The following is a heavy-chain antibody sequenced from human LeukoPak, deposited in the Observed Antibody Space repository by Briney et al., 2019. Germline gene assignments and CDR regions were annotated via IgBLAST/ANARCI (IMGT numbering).Heavy chain of an antibody. CDR1: GFTFSSYA. J-gene: IGHJ4*02. Sequence: PGGSLRLSCAASGFTFSSYAMSWVRQAPGKGLKWVSANSGSGGSTYYADSVKGRFTISRDNSKNTLYLQMNSLRAEDTAVYYCASTGITMIVVAPDYWGQGTLVTVSS. V-gene: IGHV3-23*01. CDR3: ASTGITMIVVAPDY. CDR2: NSGSGGST. D-gene: IGHD3-22*01.